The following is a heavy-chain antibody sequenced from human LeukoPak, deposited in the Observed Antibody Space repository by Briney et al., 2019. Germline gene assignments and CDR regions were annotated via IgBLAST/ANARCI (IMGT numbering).Heavy chain of an antibody. CDR1: GGSISSSSYY. Sequence: PSETLSLTCTVSGGSISSSSYYWGWIRQPPGKGLEWIGSIYYSGSTYYNPSLKSRVTISVDTSKNQFSLKLSPVTAADTAVYYCARGKKRVYYFDYWGQGTLVTVSS. J-gene: IGHJ4*02. CDR3: ARGKKRVYYFDY. V-gene: IGHV4-39*01. D-gene: IGHD3-3*01. CDR2: IYYSGST.